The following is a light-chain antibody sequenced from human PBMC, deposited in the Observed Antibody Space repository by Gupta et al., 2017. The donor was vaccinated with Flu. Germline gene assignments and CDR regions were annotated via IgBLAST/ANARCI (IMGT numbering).Light chain of an antibody. V-gene: IGKV3D-15*01. Sequence: EIVMTQSPATLSVSPGERATLSCRASQSVSSNLAWYQQKPGQAPRLLIYGASTRATGIPARFSGSGYGTEFTFTSSRRQSEDFAVYYEHQDNTLSSFGRGTKVEIK. J-gene: IGKJ1*01. CDR3: HQDNTLSS. CDR2: GAS. CDR1: QSVSSN.